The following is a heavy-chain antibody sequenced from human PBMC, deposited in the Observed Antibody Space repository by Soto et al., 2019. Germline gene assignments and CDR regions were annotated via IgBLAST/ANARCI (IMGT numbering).Heavy chain of an antibody. CDR3: ARESPTLGYCTNGVCYTEDY. D-gene: IGHD2-8*01. J-gene: IGHJ4*02. CDR2: IYSGGST. V-gene: IGHV3-53*01. CDR1: GFTVSSNY. Sequence: LSLTCAASGFTVSSNYMSWVRQAPGKGLEWVSVIYSGGSTYYADSVKGRFTISRDNSKNTLYLQMNSLRAEDTAVYYCARESPTLGYCTNGVCYTEDYWGQGTLVTVSS.